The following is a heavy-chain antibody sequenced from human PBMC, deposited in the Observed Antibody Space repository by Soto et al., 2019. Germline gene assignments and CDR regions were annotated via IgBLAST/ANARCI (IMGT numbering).Heavy chain of an antibody. V-gene: IGHV3-23*01. CDR3: AKDQEGQLTLEAFDI. CDR2: ISGSGGST. Sequence: GGSLRLSCAASGFTFSSYAMSWVRQAPGKGLEWVSAISGSGGSTYYADSVKGWFTISGDNSKNTLYLQMNSLIAEDTAVYYCAKDQEGQLTLEAFDIWGQGTMVTVSS. D-gene: IGHD2-2*01. J-gene: IGHJ3*02. CDR1: GFTFSSYA.